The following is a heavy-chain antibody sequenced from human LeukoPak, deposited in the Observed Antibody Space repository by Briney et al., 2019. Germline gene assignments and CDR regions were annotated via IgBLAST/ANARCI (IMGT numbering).Heavy chain of an antibody. D-gene: IGHD1-26*01. J-gene: IGHJ4*02. CDR3: ARSTLVGSYYINWFDY. CDR2: ISSSGTVI. Sequence: PGGSLRLSCAASGFTFSDYEMNWVRQAPGKGLEWVSYISSSGTVIHYADAVKGRFTISRDNAENSLYLQMNSLRAEDTALYYCARSTLVGSYYINWFDYWGQGTLVTVSS. CDR1: GFTFSDYE. V-gene: IGHV3-48*03.